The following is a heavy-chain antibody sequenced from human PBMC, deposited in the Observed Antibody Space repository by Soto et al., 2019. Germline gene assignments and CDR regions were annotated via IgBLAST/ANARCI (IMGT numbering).Heavy chain of an antibody. CDR1: GFSFSSYG. D-gene: IGHD2-21*02. V-gene: IGHV3-33*01. J-gene: IGHJ4*02. CDR3: ARNAHCGGGCYSFSEYYFDY. CDR2: LWYDGSNR. Sequence: QVQLVESGGGGVQPGRSLRLSCAASGFSFSSYGMHWVRQAPGKGLEWVAGLWYDGSNRYYADSVKGRFTISRDNSKKTLYLQMNSLRAEDTAVYYCARNAHCGGGCYSFSEYYFDYWGQGTLVTGSS.